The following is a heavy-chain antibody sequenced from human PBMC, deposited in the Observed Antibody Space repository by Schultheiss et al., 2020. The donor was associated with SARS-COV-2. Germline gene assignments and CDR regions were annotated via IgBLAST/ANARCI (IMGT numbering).Heavy chain of an antibody. V-gene: IGHV3-23*01. Sequence: GGSLRLSCAASGFTFSSYAMHWVRQAPGKGLEWVSGIAWNSGSRGYVDSVKGRFTISRDNSKNTLYLQMNSLRAEDTAVYYCAKEGSTAPQTFDYWGQGTLVTVSS. J-gene: IGHJ4*02. D-gene: IGHD2-2*01. CDR2: IAWNSGSR. CDR3: AKEGSTAPQTFDY. CDR1: GFTFSSYA.